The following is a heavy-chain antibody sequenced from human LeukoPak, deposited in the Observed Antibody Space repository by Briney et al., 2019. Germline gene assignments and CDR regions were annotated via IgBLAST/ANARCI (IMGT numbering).Heavy chain of an antibody. CDR2: ISYDGSNK. Sequence: PGRSLRLSCAASGFTFSSYAMHWVRQAPGKGLEWVAVISYDGSNKYYADSVKGRFTISRHNSKNTLYLQMNSLRAEDTAVYYCARVRDYYGPPFDPWGQGTLVTVSS. CDR1: GFTFSSYA. D-gene: IGHD3-10*01. CDR3: ARVRDYYGPPFDP. V-gene: IGHV3-30*14. J-gene: IGHJ5*02.